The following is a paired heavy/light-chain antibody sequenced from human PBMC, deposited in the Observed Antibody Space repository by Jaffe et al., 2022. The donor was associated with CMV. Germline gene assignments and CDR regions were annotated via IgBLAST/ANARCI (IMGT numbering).Heavy chain of an antibody. CDR2: IYPGDSDT. V-gene: IGHV5-51*01. Sequence: EVQLVQSGAEVKKPGDPLKISCKGSGFSFTTYWIGWVRQMPGKGLDWMGIIYPGDSDTKYSPSFQGHVTISVDRSTTTAYLQWSSLEASDTAMYFCAREAECGGGGTSCYSGGAFDLWGQGTMVTVSS. CDR1: GFSFTTYW. D-gene: IGHD2-15*01. J-gene: IGHJ3*01. CDR3: AREAECGGGGTSCYSGGAFDL.
Light chain of an antibody. CDR2: EVN. CDR1: SRDVGHYNF. CDR3: LSHAGSDNI. J-gene: IGLJ2*01. Sequence: QSALTQPPSASGSPGQSVTISCTGTSRDVGHYNFVSWYQQHPGKAPKLMIYEVNKRPSGVPDRFSGSKSGNTASLTVSGLQAEDEADYYCLSHAGSDNIFGGGTKLTVL. V-gene: IGLV2-8*01.